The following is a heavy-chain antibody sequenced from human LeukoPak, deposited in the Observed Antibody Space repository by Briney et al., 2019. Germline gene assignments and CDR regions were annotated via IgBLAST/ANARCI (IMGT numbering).Heavy chain of an antibody. CDR1: GFTFSSYS. V-gene: IGHV3-21*01. CDR2: ISSSSSYI. Sequence: GGSLRLSCAASGFTFSSYSMNWVRQAPGKGLEWVSSISSSSSYIYYADSVKGRFTISRDNSKNTLYLQMNSLRAEDTAVYYCAKDLPSYFDYWGQGTPVTVSS. CDR3: AKDLPSYFDY. J-gene: IGHJ4*02.